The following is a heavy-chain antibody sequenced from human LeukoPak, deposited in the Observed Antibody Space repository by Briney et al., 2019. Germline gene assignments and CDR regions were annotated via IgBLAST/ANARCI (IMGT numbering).Heavy chain of an antibody. CDR1: GGSISSSSYY. J-gene: IGHJ4*02. D-gene: IGHD6-19*01. V-gene: IGHV4-61*01. CDR3: ARTDSSGWYVFDY. Sequence: PSETLSLTCTVSGGSISSSSYYWSWIRQPPGMGLEWIGHIHYSGSTNYNPSLKSRVTISVDTSKNQFSLKLSSVTAADTAVYYCARTDSSGWYVFDYWGQGTLVTVSS. CDR2: IHYSGST.